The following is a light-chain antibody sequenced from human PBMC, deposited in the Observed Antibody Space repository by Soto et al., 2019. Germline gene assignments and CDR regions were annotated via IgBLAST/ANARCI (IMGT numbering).Light chain of an antibody. CDR2: DTS. CDR1: QSISSY. V-gene: IGKV3-11*01. Sequence: IVVTKAPTTLWLSARYPAAVSYRASQSISSYLAWYQQKPGQAPRLLMYDTSYRATGIPARFSGSGSGTDFTLTISSLEPEDFAVYYCQQRSILPWRFAQGTKVEI. CDR3: QQRSILPWR. J-gene: IGKJ1*01.